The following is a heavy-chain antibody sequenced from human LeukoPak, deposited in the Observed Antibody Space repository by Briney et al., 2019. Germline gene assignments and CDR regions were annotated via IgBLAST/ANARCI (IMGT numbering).Heavy chain of an antibody. J-gene: IGHJ4*02. CDR1: GSTFSRYG. D-gene: IGHD2-15*01. V-gene: IGHV3-30*18. CDR3: AKTEATPYYFDY. CDR2: ISYDGSNK. Sequence: GRSLRLSCAASGSTFSRYGMHWVRQAPGKGLEWVAVISYDGSNKYYADSVKGRFTISRDNSENTLYLQMNSLRAEDTAVYYCAKTEATPYYFDYWGQGTLVTVSS.